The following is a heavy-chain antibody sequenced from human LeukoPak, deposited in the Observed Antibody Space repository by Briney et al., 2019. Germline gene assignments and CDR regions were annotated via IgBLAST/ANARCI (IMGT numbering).Heavy chain of an antibody. CDR1: GDSVSGYY. Sequence: PDTLSLTCTVSGDSVSGYYGSWIRQPPGKGLEWIGYFYTSANTNYNPSLKSRVTMPVDTSKNPFSLKLTSVTAADTAVYYCARGLRDEERHYGYYYMDVWGKGTTVTVSS. CDR2: FYTSANT. J-gene: IGHJ6*03. CDR3: ARGLRDEERHYGYYYMDV. D-gene: IGHD3-22*01. V-gene: IGHV4-4*09.